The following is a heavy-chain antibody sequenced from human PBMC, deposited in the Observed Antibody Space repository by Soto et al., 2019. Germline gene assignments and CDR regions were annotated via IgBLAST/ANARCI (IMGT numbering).Heavy chain of an antibody. CDR2: ISGSGRST. V-gene: IGHV3-23*01. CDR3: AKEFLRFGESLERYFDY. D-gene: IGHD3-10*01. Sequence: GGSLGLTCVASGFTFSTYTKSGVRQAPGKGLEWVSTISGSGRSTYYADSVKGRFTISRDNSKNTLYLQLNFLRVEDTAVYYCAKEFLRFGESLERYFDYWGQGALVTVSS. CDR1: GFTFSTYT. J-gene: IGHJ4*02.